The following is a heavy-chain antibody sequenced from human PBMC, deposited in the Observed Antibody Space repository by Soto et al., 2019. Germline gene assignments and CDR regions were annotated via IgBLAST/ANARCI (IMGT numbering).Heavy chain of an antibody. CDR2: TYYRSKWYN. CDR3: AREKRDIVVVVVHYYMDV. Sequence: QSQTLSLTCAISGDSVSSNSAAWNWIRQSPSRGLEWLGRTYYRSKWYNDYAVSVKSRITINPDTSKNQFSLQLNSVTPEDTAVYYCAREKRDIVVVVVHYYMDVWGKGTTVTVSS. J-gene: IGHJ6*03. V-gene: IGHV6-1*01. CDR1: GDSVSSNSAA. D-gene: IGHD2-15*01.